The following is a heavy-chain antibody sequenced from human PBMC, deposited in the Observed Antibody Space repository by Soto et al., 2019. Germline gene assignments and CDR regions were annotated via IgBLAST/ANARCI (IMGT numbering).Heavy chain of an antibody. D-gene: IGHD1-26*01. CDR3: ARGGAMGVDY. Sequence: PGGSLRLSCAASGFTFSSYAMSWVRQAPGKGLEWVSAISGSGGSTYYADSVKGRFTISRDNSKNIVFLHVNGLTDEDTAVYYCARGGAMGVDYWGQGTLVTVSS. J-gene: IGHJ4*02. CDR2: ISGSGGST. CDR1: GFTFSSYA. V-gene: IGHV3-23*01.